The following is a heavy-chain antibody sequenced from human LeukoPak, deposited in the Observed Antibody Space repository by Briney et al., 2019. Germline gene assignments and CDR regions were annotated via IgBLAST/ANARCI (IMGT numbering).Heavy chain of an antibody. Sequence: PGGSLRLSCAASGFTFSSYWTHWVRQAPGKGLVWVSRINSDGSSTSYADSVKGRFTISRDNAKNTLYLQMNSLRAEDTAVYYCARSHSGSYHNYFDYWGQGTLVTVSS. CDR3: ARSHSGSYHNYFDY. D-gene: IGHD1-26*01. V-gene: IGHV3-74*01. CDR1: GFTFSSYW. CDR2: INSDGSST. J-gene: IGHJ4*02.